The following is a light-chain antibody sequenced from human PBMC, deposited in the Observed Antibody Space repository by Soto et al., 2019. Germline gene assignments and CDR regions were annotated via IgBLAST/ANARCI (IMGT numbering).Light chain of an antibody. CDR3: ATWDDSLGGGV. V-gene: IGLV1-47*02. CDR2: SNN. J-gene: IGLJ3*02. CDR1: SSNNGNNY. Sequence: QSVLTQPPSLSATPGQRVTISCSGSSSNNGNNYVCWYKQVPGTAPKVIMFSNNQRPSGVPDRFSGAKTGTSASLAINGLQSEDEADYYCATWDDSLGGGVFGGGTKLTVL.